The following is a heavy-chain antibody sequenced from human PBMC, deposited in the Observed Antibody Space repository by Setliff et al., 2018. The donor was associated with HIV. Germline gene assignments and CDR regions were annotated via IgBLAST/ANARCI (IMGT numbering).Heavy chain of an antibody. D-gene: IGHD3-10*01. Sequence: GESLKISCKGSGYSFTNYWIAWLRQMPGKGLEYMGIIYPGDSDTRYSLSFQGQVTISADKSINTAYLQWSRLKASDTAMYYCARHGQYGSGNYYNRPFDYWGQGTLVTVTS. CDR1: GYSFTNYW. V-gene: IGHV5-51*01. J-gene: IGHJ4*02. CDR3: ARHGQYGSGNYYNRPFDY. CDR2: IYPGDSDT.